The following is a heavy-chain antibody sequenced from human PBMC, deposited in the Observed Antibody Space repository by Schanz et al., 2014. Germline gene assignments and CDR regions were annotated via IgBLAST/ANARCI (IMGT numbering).Heavy chain of an antibody. CDR3: AKIWKGHPIEVRPGWSDGMDV. D-gene: IGHD6-6*01. J-gene: IGHJ6*02. CDR2: ISGSSIHK. CDR1: EFSFSSFG. V-gene: IGHV3-48*04. Sequence: EVQLVESGGGLVQPRGSLRLSCAASEFSFSSFGMNWVRQAPGKGLEWVSYISGSSIHKNYADSVKGRFSISRDNGETSVYLQINSLRVEDTAVYYCAKIWKGHPIEVRPGWSDGMDVWGQGTTVTVSS.